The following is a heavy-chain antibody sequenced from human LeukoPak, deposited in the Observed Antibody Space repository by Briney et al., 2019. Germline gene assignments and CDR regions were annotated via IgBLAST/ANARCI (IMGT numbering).Heavy chain of an antibody. Sequence: SDTLSLTCTVSGGSISSYYWSWLRQPPGKGLEWIGYIYYSGSTNYNPSLKSRVTISVDTSKNQFSLKLSSVTAADTAVYYCARSFSNYDVHFDYWGQGTLVTVSS. J-gene: IGHJ4*02. CDR3: ARSFSNYDVHFDY. V-gene: IGHV4-59*07. CDR1: GGSISSYY. CDR2: IYYSGST. D-gene: IGHD4-11*01.